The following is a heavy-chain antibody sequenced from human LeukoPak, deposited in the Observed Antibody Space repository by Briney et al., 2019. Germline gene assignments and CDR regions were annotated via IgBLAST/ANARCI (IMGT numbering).Heavy chain of an antibody. J-gene: IGHJ4*02. V-gene: IGHV1-69*04. D-gene: IGHD3-10*01. CDR1: XGTFSSYA. CDR2: IIPILGIA. Sequence: VSCKAXXGTFSSYAISWVRQAPGQGLEWMGRIIPILGIANYAQKFQGRVTITADKSTSTAYMELSSLRSEDTAVYYCARDAEPKYYYGSGSYYNYLDYWGQGTLATVSS. CDR3: ARDAEPKYYYGSGSYYNYLDY.